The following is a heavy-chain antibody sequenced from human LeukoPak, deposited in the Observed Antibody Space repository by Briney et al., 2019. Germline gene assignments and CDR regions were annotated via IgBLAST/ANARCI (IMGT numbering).Heavy chain of an antibody. CDR2: TNHSGST. J-gene: IGHJ4*02. V-gene: IGHV4-34*01. D-gene: IGHD3-9*01. Sequence: PSETLSLTCAVYGGSFSGYYWSWIRQPPGKGLEWIGETNHSGSTNYNPSLKSRVTISVDTSKNQFSLKLSSVTAADTAVYYCAREVLTGSPPYYFDYWGQGTLVTVSS. CDR1: GGSFSGYY. CDR3: AREVLTGSPPYYFDY.